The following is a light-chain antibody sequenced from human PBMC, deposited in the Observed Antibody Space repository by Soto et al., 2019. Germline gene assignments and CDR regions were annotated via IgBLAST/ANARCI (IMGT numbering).Light chain of an antibody. J-gene: IGLJ1*01. CDR1: SSDVGGYNY. CDR3: HSYTNSHTYV. Sequence: QSALTQPASVSGSPGQSITISCPGTSSDVGGYNYVSWYQQHPGKVPKLIIYEVSNRPSGVSNRFSGYKSGNTASLNISGLQAEDEGDYYCHSYTNSHTYVFGTGTKVTVL. CDR2: EVS. V-gene: IGLV2-14*01.